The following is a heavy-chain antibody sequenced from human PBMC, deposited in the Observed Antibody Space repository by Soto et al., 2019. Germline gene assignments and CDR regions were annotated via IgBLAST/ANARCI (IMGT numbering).Heavy chain of an antibody. CDR2: INAGNGNT. CDR3: ARGGREQQWLVLLAY. V-gene: IGHV1-3*01. Sequence: ASVKVSCKASGYTFTSYAMHWVRQAPGQRLEWMGWINAGNGNTKYSQKFQGRVTITRDTSASTAYMELSSLRSEDTAAYYCARGGREQQWLVLLAYWGQGTLVTVSS. J-gene: IGHJ4*02. D-gene: IGHD6-19*01. CDR1: GYTFTSYA.